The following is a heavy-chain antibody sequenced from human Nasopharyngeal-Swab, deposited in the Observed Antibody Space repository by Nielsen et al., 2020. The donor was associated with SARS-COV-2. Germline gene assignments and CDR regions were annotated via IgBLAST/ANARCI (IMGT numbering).Heavy chain of an antibody. CDR3: ARDNSRGWNYAGVYYFDY. D-gene: IGHD1-7*01. Sequence: GESLKISCGSSGFTFSRYAMHWVSQAPGKGLEWVAVISYDGNNKYYADSVKGRFTISRDKSKNTLYLQMNSLRAEDTAVYYCARDNSRGWNYAGVYYFDYWGQGTLFTVSS. CDR2: ISYDGNNK. CDR1: GFTFSRYA. J-gene: IGHJ4*02. V-gene: IGHV3-30-3*01.